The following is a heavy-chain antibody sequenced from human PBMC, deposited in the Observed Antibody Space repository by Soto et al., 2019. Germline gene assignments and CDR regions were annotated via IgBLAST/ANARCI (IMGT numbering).Heavy chain of an antibody. CDR1: GFTFSSYA. CDR3: AKDDALWFGEQYYFDY. V-gene: IGHV3-23*01. CDR2: ISGSGGST. J-gene: IGHJ4*02. Sequence: GGSLRLSCAASGFTFSSYAMSWVRQAPGKGLEWVSAISGSGGSTYYADSVKGRFTISRDNSKNTLYLQMNSLRAEDTAVYYCAKDDALWFGEQYYFDYWGQGTLVTVSS. D-gene: IGHD3-10*01.